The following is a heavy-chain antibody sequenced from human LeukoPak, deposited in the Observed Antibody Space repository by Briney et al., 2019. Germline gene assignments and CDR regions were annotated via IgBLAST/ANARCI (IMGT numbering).Heavy chain of an antibody. Sequence: PGRSLRLSCAASGFTFSSYGMHWVRQAPGKGLEWVAVISYDGSNKYYADSVKGRFTISRDNSKNTLYLQMNSLRAEDTAVYYCAKVVSSSWFFDYWGQGTLVTVSS. CDR2: ISYDGSNK. D-gene: IGHD6-13*01. V-gene: IGHV3-30*18. CDR3: AKVVSSSWFFDY. CDR1: GFTFSSYG. J-gene: IGHJ4*02.